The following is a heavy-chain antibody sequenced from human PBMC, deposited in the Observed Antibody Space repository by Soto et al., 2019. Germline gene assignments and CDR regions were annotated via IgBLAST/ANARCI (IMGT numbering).Heavy chain of an antibody. CDR1: RGTMRSYY. D-gene: IGHD2-21*01. CDR2: IYASGNT. V-gene: IGHV4-59*01. Sequence: PSETLSLTCTVSRGTMRSYYWNWIRQSPGKGLEWIGYIYASGNTDYNPSLKSRVTISIDTSKKQISLKLNSVTAADTAVYYCASSLWPSVFFQDWGQGTLVTVS. J-gene: IGHJ1*01. CDR3: ASSLWPSVFFQD.